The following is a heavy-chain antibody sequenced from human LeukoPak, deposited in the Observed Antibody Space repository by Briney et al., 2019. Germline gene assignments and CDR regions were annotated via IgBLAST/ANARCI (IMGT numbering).Heavy chain of an antibody. D-gene: IGHD6-13*01. CDR2: IYSGGST. Sequence: PGGSLRLSCAASGFTVSSNYMSWARQAPGRGLEWVSVIYSGGSTYYADSVKGRFTISRDNSKNTLYLQMNSLRAEDTAVYYCARTAAAAGYYYYYGMDVWGKGTTVTVSS. CDR3: ARTAAAAGYYYYYGMDV. J-gene: IGHJ6*04. V-gene: IGHV3-53*01. CDR1: GFTVSSNY.